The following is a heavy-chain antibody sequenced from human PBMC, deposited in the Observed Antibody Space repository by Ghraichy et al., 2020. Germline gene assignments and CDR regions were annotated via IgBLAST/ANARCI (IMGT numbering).Heavy chain of an antibody. CDR2: INHSGST. J-gene: IGHJ5*02. V-gene: IGHV4-34*01. CDR1: GGSFSGYY. CDR3: ARARRDLQLLYWQGPTNWFDP. D-gene: IGHD2-2*02. Sequence: SETLSLTCAVYGGSFSGYYWSWIRQPPGKGLEWIGEINHSGSTNYNPSLKSRVTISVDTSKNQFSLKLSSVTAADTAVYYCARARRDLQLLYWQGPTNWFDPWGQGTLVTV.